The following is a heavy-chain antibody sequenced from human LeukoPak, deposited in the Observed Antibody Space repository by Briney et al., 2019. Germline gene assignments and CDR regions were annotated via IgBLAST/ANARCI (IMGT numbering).Heavy chain of an antibody. CDR1: GGTFSSYA. CDR2: IIPIFGIA. D-gene: IGHD2-2*01. Sequence: ASVKVSYKASGGTFSSYAISWVRQAPGQGLEWMGRIIPIFGIANYAQKFQGRVTITADKSTSTAYMELSSLRSEDTAVYYCASFNSDIVVVPAAMTGMDVWGQGTTVTVSS. CDR3: ASFNSDIVVVPAAMTGMDV. J-gene: IGHJ6*02. V-gene: IGHV1-69*04.